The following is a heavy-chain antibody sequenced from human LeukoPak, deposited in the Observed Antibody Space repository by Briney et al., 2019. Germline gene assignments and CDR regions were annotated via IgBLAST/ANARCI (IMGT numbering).Heavy chain of an antibody. V-gene: IGHV4-61*02. D-gene: IGHD3-10*01. CDR3: ARVGYYGSGSYYIDY. CDR2: IYTSGST. CDR1: GGSISSGSYY. Sequence: PSETLSLTCTVSGGSISSGSYYWSWIRQPAGKRLEWIGRIYTSGSTNYNPSLKSRVTMSVDTSKNQFSLKLSSVTAADTAVYYCARVGYYGSGSYYIDYWGQGTLVTVSS. J-gene: IGHJ4*02.